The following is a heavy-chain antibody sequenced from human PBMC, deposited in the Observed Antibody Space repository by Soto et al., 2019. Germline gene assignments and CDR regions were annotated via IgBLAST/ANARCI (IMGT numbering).Heavy chain of an antibody. J-gene: IGHJ4*02. Sequence: GASVKVSCKVSGYTLTELSMHWVRQAPGKGLEWMGGFDPEDGETIYAQKFQGRVTMTEDTSTDTAYMELSSLRSEDTAVYYCATGGSSGYYYVSFDYWGQGTLVTVSS. CDR3: ATGGSSGYYYVSFDY. D-gene: IGHD3-22*01. V-gene: IGHV1-24*01. CDR1: GYTLTELS. CDR2: FDPEDGET.